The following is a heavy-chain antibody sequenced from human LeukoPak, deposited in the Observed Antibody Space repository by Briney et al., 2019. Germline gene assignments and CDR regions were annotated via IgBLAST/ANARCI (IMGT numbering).Heavy chain of an antibody. CDR2: ISYDGTNQ. V-gene: IGHV3-30*18. D-gene: IGHD3-10*01. CDR1: GFTLSSYG. J-gene: IGHJ4*02. CDR3: AKEDYDGSGSYLGY. Sequence: GRSLRLSCAASGFTLSSYGMHWVRQAPGKGLEWVAVISYDGTNQYYADSVKGRFTVSRDNSKNALYLQMNSLRAEDTAVYHCAKEDYDGSGSYLGYRGQGTLVTVSS.